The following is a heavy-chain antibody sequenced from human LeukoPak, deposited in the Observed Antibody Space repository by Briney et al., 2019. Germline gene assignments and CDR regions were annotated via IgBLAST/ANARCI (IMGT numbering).Heavy chain of an antibody. CDR2: ISSNGGST. V-gene: IGHV3-64*01. CDR3: ARDGGPRGYSYGLDY. J-gene: IGHJ4*02. Sequence: GGSLRLSCAASGFTFSSYAMHWARQAPGKGLEYVSAISSNGGSTYYANSVKGRFTISRDNSKNTLYLQMGSLRAEDMAVYYCARDGGPRGYSYGLDYWGQGTLVTVSS. CDR1: GFTFSSYA. D-gene: IGHD5-18*01.